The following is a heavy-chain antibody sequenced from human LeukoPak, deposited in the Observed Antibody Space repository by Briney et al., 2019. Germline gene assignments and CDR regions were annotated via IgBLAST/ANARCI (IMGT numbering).Heavy chain of an antibody. CDR1: RFTSRDYA. Sequence: GGSLRLSRADSRFTSRDYAMRWVREAPGRRVGWVSPIIASGGHTFSADSVKGRFTISRDNSKNTVYLQMDSLRAEDTAVYSCAKDSRRDCNTVTCYLFDYWGQGTLVTVSS. J-gene: IGHJ4*02. CDR2: IIASGGHT. V-gene: IGHV3-23*01. D-gene: IGHD2/OR15-2a*01. CDR3: AKDSRRDCNTVTCYLFDY.